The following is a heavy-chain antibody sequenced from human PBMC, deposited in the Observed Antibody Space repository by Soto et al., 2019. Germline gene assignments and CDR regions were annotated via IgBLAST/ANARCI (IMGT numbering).Heavy chain of an antibody. Sequence: GGSLILSCAASGFSFSTSTMHWVRLTAGKGLEWVALVSDYGSNADYADSVQGRFTISRDNSKNTLFLQMDSLRPEDTAIYYCAGVRPGDNGYPFFDYWGQGTLVTVSS. CDR2: VSDYGSNA. V-gene: IGHV3-30-3*01. CDR1: GFSFSTST. CDR3: AGVRPGDNGYPFFDY. D-gene: IGHD3-22*01. J-gene: IGHJ4*02.